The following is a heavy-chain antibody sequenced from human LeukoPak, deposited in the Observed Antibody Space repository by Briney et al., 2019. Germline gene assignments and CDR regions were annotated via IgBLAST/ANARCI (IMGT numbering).Heavy chain of an antibody. J-gene: IGHJ6*03. CDR1: GYTFTGYY. CDR2: INPNSGGT. Sequence: GASVKVSCKTSGYTFTGYYMHWVRQAPGQGLEWMGWINPNSGGTNYAQKFQGRVTMTRDTSISTAYMELSRLRSDDTAVYYCARVAQQLVDGTHYYYYMDVWGKGTTVTVSS. CDR3: ARVAQQLVDGTHYYYYMDV. D-gene: IGHD6-13*01. V-gene: IGHV1-2*02.